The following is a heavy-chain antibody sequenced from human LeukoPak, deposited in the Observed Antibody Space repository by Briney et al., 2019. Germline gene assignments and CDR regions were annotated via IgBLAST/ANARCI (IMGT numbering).Heavy chain of an antibody. CDR1: GGSISSSSYY. CDR3: ATTTSGGDAFDI. D-gene: IGHD1-26*01. J-gene: IGHJ3*02. V-gene: IGHV4-39*01. CDR2: IYYSGST. Sequence: SETLSLTCTVSGGSISSSSYYWGWIRQPPGKGLEWIGSIYYSGSTYYNPSLKSRVTISVDTSKNQFSLKLSSVTAADTAVYYCATTTSGGDAFDIWGQGTMVTVSS.